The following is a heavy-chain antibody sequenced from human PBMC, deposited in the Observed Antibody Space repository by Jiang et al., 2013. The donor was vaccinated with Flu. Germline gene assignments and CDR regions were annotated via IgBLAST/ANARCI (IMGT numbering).Heavy chain of an antibody. CDR2: IYYSGST. D-gene: IGHD3-16*02. V-gene: IGHV4-39*07. CDR3: ARHETRGTIYDYVWGSYRYFPNDAFDI. CDR1: GGSISSSSYY. J-gene: IGHJ3*02. Sequence: GPGLVKPSETLSLTCTVSGGSISSSSYYWGWIRQPPGKGLEWIGSIYYSGSTYYNPSLKSRVTISVDTSKNQFSLKLSSVTAADTAVYYCARHETRGTIYDYVWGSYRYFPNDAFDIWGQG.